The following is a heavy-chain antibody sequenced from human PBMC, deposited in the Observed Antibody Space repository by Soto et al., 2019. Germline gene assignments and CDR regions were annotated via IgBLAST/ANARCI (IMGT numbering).Heavy chain of an antibody. CDR2: TYYSGST. V-gene: IGHV4-31*03. D-gene: IGHD6-13*01. CDR3: ARVEAAGYYFDY. Sequence: LSLTCTVSGGSISSGGYYWSWIRQHPGKGLEWIGYTYYSGSTYYNPSLKSRVTISVDTSKNQFSLKLSSVTAADTAVYYCARVEAAGYYFDYWGQGTLVTVSS. CDR1: GGSISSGGYY. J-gene: IGHJ4*02.